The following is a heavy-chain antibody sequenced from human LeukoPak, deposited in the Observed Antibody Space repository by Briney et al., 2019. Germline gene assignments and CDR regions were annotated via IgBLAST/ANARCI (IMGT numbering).Heavy chain of an antibody. J-gene: IGHJ4*02. Sequence: PGGSLRLSCAASGFTFSSYAMSWVRQAPGKGLEWVSVISGSGGSTYYADSVKGRFTISRDNSKNTLYLQMNSLRAEDTDVYYCAKVLRWLGGFAEGFDYWGQGTLVTVSS. D-gene: IGHD3-10*01. V-gene: IGHV3-23*01. CDR3: AKVLRWLGGFAEGFDY. CDR1: GFTFSSYA. CDR2: ISGSGGST.